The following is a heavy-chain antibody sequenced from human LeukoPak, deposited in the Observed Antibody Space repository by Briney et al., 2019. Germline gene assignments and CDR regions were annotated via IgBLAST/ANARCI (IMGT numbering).Heavy chain of an antibody. Sequence: PSETLSLTCAVYGGSFSGYYWSWIRQPPGKGLEWIGEINNTGSTNYNPSLKSRVTISVDTSKNQFSLKLSSVTAADTAVYYCASDIVVVPAAMGSCYCYGMDVWGQGTTVTVSS. CDR1: GGSFSGYY. CDR3: ASDIVVVPAAMGSCYCYGMDV. CDR2: INNTGST. V-gene: IGHV4-34*01. J-gene: IGHJ6*02. D-gene: IGHD2-2*01.